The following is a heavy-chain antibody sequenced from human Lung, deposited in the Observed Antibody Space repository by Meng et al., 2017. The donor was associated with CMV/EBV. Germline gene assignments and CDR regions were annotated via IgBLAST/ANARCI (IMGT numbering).Heavy chain of an antibody. CDR2: LYYSGST. CDR3: ARHHTYYFASGPNYYFAY. D-gene: IGHD3-10*01. J-gene: IGHJ4*02. Sequence: SETLSLTCTVSGGSISSTYYYWGWIRQPPGRGLEWIGSLYYSGSTYYNPSLKSRVTVSVDTSKNQFSLKLTSVTAAATAIYYCARHHTYYFASGPNYYFAYWGQGTLVTVSS. V-gene: IGHV4-39*01. CDR1: GGSISSTYYY.